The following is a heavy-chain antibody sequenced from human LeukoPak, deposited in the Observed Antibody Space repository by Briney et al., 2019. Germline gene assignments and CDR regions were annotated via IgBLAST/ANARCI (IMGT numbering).Heavy chain of an antibody. CDR1: GGTFSSYA. J-gene: IGHJ6*03. D-gene: IGHD6-13*01. V-gene: IGHV1-69*05. Sequence: ASVKVSCKASGGTFSSYAISWVRQAPGQGLEWMGGIIPIFGTANYAQKFQGRVTITTDESTSTAYMELSSLRSEDTAVYYCARDLIAAAGSDYYYYMDVWGKGTTVTVSS. CDR2: IIPIFGTA. CDR3: ARDLIAAAGSDYYYYMDV.